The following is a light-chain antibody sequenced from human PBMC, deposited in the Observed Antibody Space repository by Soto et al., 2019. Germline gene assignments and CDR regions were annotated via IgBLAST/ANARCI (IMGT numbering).Light chain of an antibody. V-gene: IGKV4-1*01. CDR2: WSS. J-gene: IGKJ3*01. CDR3: QQYYDTPST. Sequence: DIVMTQSPDSLAVSLGERATINCKSSQSVLYSSSNKNYLAWYQQKPGQPPKLLIYWSSTRESGVPDRFSGSGSGTDFTPTISSLQAEDVAVYYCQQYYDTPSTFGPGTKVDLK. CDR1: QSVLYSSSNKNY.